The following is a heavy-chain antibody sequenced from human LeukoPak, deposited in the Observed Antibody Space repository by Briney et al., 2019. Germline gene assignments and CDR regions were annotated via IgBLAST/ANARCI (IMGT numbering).Heavy chain of an antibody. CDR1: GGSISSYY. CDR3: ARDLWYYDFWSGPFDP. J-gene: IGHJ5*02. Sequence: PSETLSLTCTVSGGSISSYYWSWIRQPPGKGLEWIGYIYYSGSTNYNPSLKSRVTISVDTCKNQFSLKLSSVTAADTAVYYCARDLWYYDFWSGPFDPWGQGTLVTVSS. V-gene: IGHV4-59*01. CDR2: IYYSGST. D-gene: IGHD3-3*01.